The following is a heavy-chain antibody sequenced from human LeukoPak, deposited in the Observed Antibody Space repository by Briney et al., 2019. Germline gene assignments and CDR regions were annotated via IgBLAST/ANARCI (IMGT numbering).Heavy chain of an antibody. J-gene: IGHJ6*02. CDR3: ARDYYDSSGYYYGMDV. V-gene: IGHV3-48*03. Sequence: GGSLRLSCVASGFTVSSYALNWVRQAPGKGLEWVSYISSSGSTIYYADSVKGRFTISRDNAKNSLYLQMNSLRAEDTAVYYCARDYYDSSGYYYGMDVWGQGTTVTVSS. CDR1: GFTVSSYA. D-gene: IGHD3-22*01. CDR2: ISSSGSTI.